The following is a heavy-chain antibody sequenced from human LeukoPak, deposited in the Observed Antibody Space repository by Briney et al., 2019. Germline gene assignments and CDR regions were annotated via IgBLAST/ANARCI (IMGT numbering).Heavy chain of an antibody. CDR3: ARHWVEMTTPYSFDS. Sequence: SETLSLTCTVSGGSISSYYWSWIRQPPGKGLEWIGYIYYSGSTNYNPSLKSRVTISVDTSKNQFSLKLSSVTAADTAMYYCARHWVEMTTPYSFDSWGQGTLVTVSS. CDR1: GGSISSYY. D-gene: IGHD5-24*01. V-gene: IGHV4-59*08. J-gene: IGHJ4*02. CDR2: IYYSGST.